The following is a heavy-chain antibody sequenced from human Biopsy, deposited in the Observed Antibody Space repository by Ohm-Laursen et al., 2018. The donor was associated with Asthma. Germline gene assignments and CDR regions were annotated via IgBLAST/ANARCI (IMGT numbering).Heavy chain of an antibody. Sequence: GTLSLTCSLSSGSGGYMRSGNYYWGWIRQPPGKGLEGIGSIYYSGTTYYNPSLESRVTVSADTSKNHFSLKLTSVTAADTAVYYCVRGSSSWHHGPFHYYYGLDVWGQGTTATVSS. J-gene: IGHJ6*02. CDR2: IYYSGTT. V-gene: IGHV4-39*01. CDR3: VRGSSSWHHGPFHYYYGLDV. D-gene: IGHD6-13*01. CDR1: SGSGGYMRSGNYY.